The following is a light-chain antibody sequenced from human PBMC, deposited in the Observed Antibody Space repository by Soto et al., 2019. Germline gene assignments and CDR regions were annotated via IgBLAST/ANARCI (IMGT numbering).Light chain of an antibody. CDR2: SND. J-gene: IGLJ2*01. CDR3: AAWDDTLNGVV. Sequence: QSVLTQPPSVSGARGQRVSISCTGSSSNIGAGYDVHWYQQIPGKAPKLLIYSNDRRPSGIPDRLSASKSGTSASLAISGLQSEDEADYYCAAWDDTLNGVVFGGGTKVTVL. CDR1: SSNIGAGYD. V-gene: IGLV1-44*01.